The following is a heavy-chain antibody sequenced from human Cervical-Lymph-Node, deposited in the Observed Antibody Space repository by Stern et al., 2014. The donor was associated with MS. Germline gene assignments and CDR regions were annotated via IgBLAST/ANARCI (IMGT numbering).Heavy chain of an antibody. Sequence: ESGPALVKPTQTLTLTCTFSGFSLTTSGMCVSWIRQPPGKALEWLARIDWDDDKYYSTSLKTRLTISKDTSKNQVVLTMTNVDPVDTATYYCARTRVTLVRGVVRGSFFDYWGQGALVTVSS. CDR3: ARTRVTLVRGVVRGSFFDY. D-gene: IGHD3-10*01. CDR2: IDWDDDK. J-gene: IGHJ4*02. CDR1: GFSLTTSGMC. V-gene: IGHV2-70*11.